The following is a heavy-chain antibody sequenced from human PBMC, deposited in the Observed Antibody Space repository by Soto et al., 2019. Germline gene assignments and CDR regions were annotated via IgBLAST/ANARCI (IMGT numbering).Heavy chain of an antibody. CDR3: ARGVGIDGTSEPGDDL. CDR1: GYIFTNYG. J-gene: IGHJ4*02. V-gene: IGHV1-18*01. Sequence: ASVKVSCKASGYIFTNYGITWVRQAPGQGLDWMGWISAYSGNAHYAEKFHGRVTMTTDTSTNTAYMELRNLRSDDTAVYFCARGVGIDGTSEPGDDLWGQGAKVTVSS. D-gene: IGHD1-7*01. CDR2: ISAYSGNA.